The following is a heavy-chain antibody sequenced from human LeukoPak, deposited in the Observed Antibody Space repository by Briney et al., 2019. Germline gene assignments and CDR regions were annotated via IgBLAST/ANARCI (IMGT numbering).Heavy chain of an antibody. CDR2: INPGGRST. Sequence: ASVKVSCKASGFTFTSYPMNWVRQAPGQGLEWMGIINPGGRSTSYAQNVQGRVTMTRDTSTSTVYMEVSSLRSEDTAVYYCAREIGPIQLHLWGSAFDYWGQGTLVTVSS. CDR3: AREIGPIQLHLWGSAFDY. V-gene: IGHV1-46*01. J-gene: IGHJ4*02. CDR1: GFTFTSYP. D-gene: IGHD5-24*01.